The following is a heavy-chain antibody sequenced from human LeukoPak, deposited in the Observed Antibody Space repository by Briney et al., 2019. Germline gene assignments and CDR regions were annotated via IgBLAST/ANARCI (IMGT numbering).Heavy chain of an antibody. CDR1: GFTFSSYA. Sequence: PGGSLRLSCAASGFTFSSYAMSWVRQAPGKGLELVSAISGSGGSTYYADSVKGRFTISRDNSKNTLYLQMNSLRAEDTAVYYCAKGSGIAVAGNFDYWGQGTLVTVSS. D-gene: IGHD6-19*01. V-gene: IGHV3-23*01. CDR3: AKGSGIAVAGNFDY. CDR2: ISGSGGST. J-gene: IGHJ4*02.